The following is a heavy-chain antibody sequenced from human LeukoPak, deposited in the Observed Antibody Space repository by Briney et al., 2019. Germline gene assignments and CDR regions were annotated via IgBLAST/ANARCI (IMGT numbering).Heavy chain of an antibody. J-gene: IGHJ4*02. CDR1: GVSISTFY. CDR2: IYYSGST. CDR3: ARDYVWGSYRYFDY. D-gene: IGHD3-16*02. Sequence: SETLSLTCTVSGVSISTFYWSWIRQPPGKGLEWIGYIYYSGSTNYNPSLKSRVTISIDTSKNQFSLNLRSVTAADTAVYYCARDYVWGSYRYFDYWGQGTLVTVSS. V-gene: IGHV4-59*01.